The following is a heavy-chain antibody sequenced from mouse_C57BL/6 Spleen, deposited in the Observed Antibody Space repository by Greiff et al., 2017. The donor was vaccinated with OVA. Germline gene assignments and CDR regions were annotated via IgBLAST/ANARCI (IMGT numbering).Heavy chain of an antibody. CDR1: GFTFSDYG. CDR3: ARNSNYACFAY. V-gene: IGHV5-17*01. Sequence: EVKLVESGGGLVKPGGSLKLSCAASGFTFSDYGMHWVRQAPEKGLEWVAYISSGSSTIYYADTVKGRFTISRDNAKNTLFLQMTSLRSEDTAMYYCARNSNYACFAYWGQGTLVTVSA. D-gene: IGHD2-5*01. J-gene: IGHJ3*01. CDR2: ISSGSSTI.